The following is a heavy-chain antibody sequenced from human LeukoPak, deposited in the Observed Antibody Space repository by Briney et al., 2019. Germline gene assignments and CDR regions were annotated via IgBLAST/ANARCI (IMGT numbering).Heavy chain of an antibody. J-gene: IGHJ5*02. CDR3: ARLLTLTCYYGSGSSGTYNWFDP. Sequence: GASVKVSCKASGYTFTSYAMNWVRQAPGQGLEWMGWINTNTGNPTYAQGFTGRFVFSLDTSVSTAYLQISSLKAEDTAVYYCARLLTLTCYYGSGSSGTYNWFDPWGQGTLVTVSS. CDR1: GYTFTSYA. CDR2: INTNTGNP. D-gene: IGHD3-10*01. V-gene: IGHV7-4-1*02.